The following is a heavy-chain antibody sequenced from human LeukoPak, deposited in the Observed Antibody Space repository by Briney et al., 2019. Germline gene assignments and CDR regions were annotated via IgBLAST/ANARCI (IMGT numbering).Heavy chain of an antibody. CDR3: ARNDSSGYYSV. J-gene: IGHJ4*02. V-gene: IGHV3-49*04. Sequence: GGSLRLSCTASGFTFGDYAMSWVRQAPGKGLEWVGFIRSKAYGGTTEYAASVKGRFTISRDDSKTIAYLQVNSLRAEDTAIYYCARNDSSGYYSVWGQGTLVTVSS. CDR2: IRSKAYGGTT. CDR1: GFTFGDYA. D-gene: IGHD3-22*01.